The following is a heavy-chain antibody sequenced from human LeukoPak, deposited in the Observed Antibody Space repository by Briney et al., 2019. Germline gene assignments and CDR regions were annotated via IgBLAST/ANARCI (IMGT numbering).Heavy chain of an antibody. CDR3: AGGWIQLWLRWEDKEYGMDV. J-gene: IGHJ6*02. V-gene: IGHV3-7*03. CDR1: GFTFSSYW. D-gene: IGHD5-18*01. CDR2: IKQDGSEK. Sequence: GGSLRLSCAASGFTFSSYWMSWVRQAPGKGLEWVANIKQDGSEKYYVDSVKGRFTISRDNAKNSLYLQMNSLRAEDTAVYYCAGGWIQLWLRWEDKEYGMDVWGQGTTVTVSS.